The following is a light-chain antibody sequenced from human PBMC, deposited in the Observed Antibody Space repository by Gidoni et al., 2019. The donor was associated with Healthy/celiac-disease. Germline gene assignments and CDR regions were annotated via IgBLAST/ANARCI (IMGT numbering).Light chain of an antibody. J-gene: IGKJ2*01. V-gene: IGKV3-20*01. CDR2: GAS. Sequence: EIVLTQSPGTLSLSPGERATLSCRARQRVSSSYLAWYQQKPGQAPRLLIYGASSRATGIPDRFSGSGSGTDFTLTISRLEPEDFAVYYCQQYGSSPRYTFXQXTKLEIK. CDR1: QRVSSSY. CDR3: QQYGSSPRYT.